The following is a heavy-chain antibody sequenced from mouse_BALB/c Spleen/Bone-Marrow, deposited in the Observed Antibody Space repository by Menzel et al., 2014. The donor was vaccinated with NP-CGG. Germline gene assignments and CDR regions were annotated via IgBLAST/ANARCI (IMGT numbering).Heavy chain of an antibody. Sequence: VQVVESGPELVRPGVSVKISCKGSGYTFTDYAMHWVKQSHAKSLEWIGVINTYSGDANYNQKFKGKATMTVDKSSSTAYMELARLTSEDSAXXXXXXXYGXSHFDHWGXGSTLTASS. CDR2: INTYSGDA. D-gene: IGHD1-1*01. J-gene: IGHJ2*01. CDR3: XXXYGXSHFDH. CDR1: GYTFTDYA. V-gene: IGHV1-67*01.